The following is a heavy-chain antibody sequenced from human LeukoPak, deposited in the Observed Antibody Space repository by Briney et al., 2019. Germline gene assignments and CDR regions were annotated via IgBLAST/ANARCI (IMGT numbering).Heavy chain of an antibody. D-gene: IGHD6-6*01. V-gene: IGHV3-9*03. CDR3: AKDIRGSSSGAFDI. CDR2: ISWNSGSI. CDR1: GFTFDDYA. Sequence: AGGSLRLSCAASGFTFDDYAMHWVRQAPGKGLEWVSGISWNSGSIGYADSVKGRFTISRDNAKNSLYLQMNSLRAEDMALYYCAKDIRGSSSGAFDIWGQGTMVTVSS. J-gene: IGHJ3*02.